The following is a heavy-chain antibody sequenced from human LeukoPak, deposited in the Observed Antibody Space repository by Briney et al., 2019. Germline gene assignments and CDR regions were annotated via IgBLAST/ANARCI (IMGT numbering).Heavy chain of an antibody. CDR2: IYYSGST. J-gene: IGHJ4*02. Sequence: SETLSLTCTVSGGSISSYYWSWIRQPPGKGLEWIGYIYYSGSTNYNPSLNSRVTISVDTSKNQFSLKLSSVTAADTAVYYCARVSSGWSEFDYWGQGTLVTVSS. D-gene: IGHD6-19*01. CDR1: GGSISSYY. CDR3: ARVSSGWSEFDY. V-gene: IGHV4-59*01.